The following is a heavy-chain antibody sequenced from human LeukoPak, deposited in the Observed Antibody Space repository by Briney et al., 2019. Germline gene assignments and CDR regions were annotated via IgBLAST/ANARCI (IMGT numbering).Heavy chain of an antibody. CDR1: GFTFSSYA. CDR3: ARGLQHNDPLDY. J-gene: IGHJ4*02. V-gene: IGHV3-30-3*01. Sequence: PGGSLRLSCAASGFTFSSYAMHWVRQAPGKGLEWVAVISYDGSNKYYADSVKGRFTISRDNSKNTLYLQMNSLRAEDTAVYYCARGLQHNDPLDYWGQGTLVTVSS. D-gene: IGHD6-13*01. CDR2: ISYDGSNK.